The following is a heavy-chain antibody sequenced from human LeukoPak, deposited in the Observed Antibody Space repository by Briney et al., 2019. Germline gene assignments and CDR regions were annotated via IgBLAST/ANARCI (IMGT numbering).Heavy chain of an antibody. D-gene: IGHD1-1*01. CDR3: ARYNWNDVVSALDY. J-gene: IGHJ4*02. CDR2: INPNSGET. V-gene: IGHV1-2*02. CDR1: GYTLIGYY. Sequence: GASVRVSCKASGYTLIGYYIHWVRQAPGQGLEWMGWINPNSGETNYAQKFQGGVTLTRDTSISTFYMEASRLRSDDTAVYFCARYNWNDVVSALDYWGQGTLVTVSS.